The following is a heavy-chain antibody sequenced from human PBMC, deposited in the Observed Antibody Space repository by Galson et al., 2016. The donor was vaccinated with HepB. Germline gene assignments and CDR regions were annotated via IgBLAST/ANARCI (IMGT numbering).Heavy chain of an antibody. D-gene: IGHD6-19*01. Sequence: SCKASGYTFTNYAISWVRQAPGQGLEWMGWISPYNGNTDCAQTFRGRVNMTTDTSTTTAYLELRSLRSDDTAVHYCVRESPGVEVADNWFDPWGQGTLVTVSS. CDR1: GYTFTNYA. V-gene: IGHV1-18*04. CDR2: ISPYNGNT. J-gene: IGHJ5*02. CDR3: VRESPGVEVADNWFDP.